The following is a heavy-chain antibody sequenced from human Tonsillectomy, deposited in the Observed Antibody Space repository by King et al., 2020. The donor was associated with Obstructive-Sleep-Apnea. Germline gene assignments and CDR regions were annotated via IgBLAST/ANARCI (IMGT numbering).Heavy chain of an antibody. CDR1: GFTFGSYV. V-gene: IGHV3-30*04. D-gene: IGHD6-25*01. J-gene: IGHJ4*02. Sequence: VQLVESGGGVVQPGRSLRLSCAAYGFTFGSYVFHWVRQAQGKGLEWVATLSSDGTNKYYADSVRGRFTISRDNSKNTLSLEMNSLRGEDTAVYFCARAQGGPYSFASWGQGTLVTVSS. CDR2: LSSDGTNK. CDR3: ARAQGGPYSFAS.